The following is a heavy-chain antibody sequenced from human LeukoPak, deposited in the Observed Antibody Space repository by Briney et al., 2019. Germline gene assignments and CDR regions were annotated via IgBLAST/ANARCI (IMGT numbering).Heavy chain of an antibody. CDR1: GDSVSSNSAA. CDR3: ARRIAAAGFYYYYYYMDV. D-gene: IGHD6-13*01. J-gene: IGHJ6*03. V-gene: IGHV6-1*01. CDR2: TYYRSKWYN. Sequence: SQTLSLTCAISGDSVSSNSAAWSWIRQSPSRGLEWLGRTYYRSKWYNDYAVSVKSRITINPDTSKNQFSLQLNSVTPEDTAVYYCARRIAAAGFYYYYYYMDVWGKGTTVTVSS.